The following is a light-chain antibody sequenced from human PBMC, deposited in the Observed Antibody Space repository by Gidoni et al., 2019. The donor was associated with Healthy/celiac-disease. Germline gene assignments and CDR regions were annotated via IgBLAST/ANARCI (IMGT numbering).Light chain of an antibody. CDR3: QSADSSGHVV. V-gene: IGLV3-25*03. Sequence: SYALTQPPSVSVSPGQTARITCPGDALPKQYAYWYQQKPGQAPVLVIYKDSERPSGIPERFSGSSSGTTVTLTISGVQAEDEADYYCQSADSSGHVVFGGGTKLTVL. CDR2: KDS. J-gene: IGLJ2*01. CDR1: ALPKQY.